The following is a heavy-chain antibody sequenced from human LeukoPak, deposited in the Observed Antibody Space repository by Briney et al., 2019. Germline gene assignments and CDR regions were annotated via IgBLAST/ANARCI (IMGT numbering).Heavy chain of an antibody. D-gene: IGHD2-21*01. CDR1: GGTFSGYY. J-gene: IGHJ4*02. Sequence: SETLSLTCAVYGGTFSGYYWSWIRQPPGKGLEWIGEINHSGSTNYNPSLKGRVTISVDTSKNQFSLKLSSVTAADTAVYYCARFVVGYFDYWGQGTLVTVSS. CDR2: INHSGST. CDR3: ARFVVGYFDY. V-gene: IGHV4-34*01.